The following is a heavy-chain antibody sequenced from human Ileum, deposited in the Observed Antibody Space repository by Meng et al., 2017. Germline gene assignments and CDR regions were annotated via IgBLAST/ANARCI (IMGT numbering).Heavy chain of an antibody. Sequence: EGQRVKAWGGLVQHGRFLGLSRALSGLSFIVSWMNGGRQAPGKGLEWLGRMTGGGSAATTAYTTSVKGRFPISRDESKNTVYLQMNSLETEDTAVYYCTHSGTVFGHFSSWGQGTLVTVSS. V-gene: IGHV3-15*01. CDR1: GLSFIVSW. CDR2: MTGGGSAATT. D-gene: IGHD1-26*01. J-gene: IGHJ5*02. CDR3: THSGTVFGHFSS.